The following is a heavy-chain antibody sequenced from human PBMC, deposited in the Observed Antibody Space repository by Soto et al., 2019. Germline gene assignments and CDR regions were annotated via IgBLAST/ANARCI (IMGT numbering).Heavy chain of an antibody. J-gene: IGHJ6*02. CDR3: ARGIAAAGTDFIVYYYGMDV. V-gene: IGHV4-30-2*01. Sequence: SETLSLTCAVSGGSISSGGYSWSWIRQPPGKGLEWIGYIYHSVSTYYNPSLKSRVTISVDTSKNQFSLKLSSVTAADTAVYYCARGIAAAGTDFIVYYYGMDVWGQGTTVTVSS. D-gene: IGHD6-13*01. CDR2: IYHSVST. CDR1: GGSISSGGYS.